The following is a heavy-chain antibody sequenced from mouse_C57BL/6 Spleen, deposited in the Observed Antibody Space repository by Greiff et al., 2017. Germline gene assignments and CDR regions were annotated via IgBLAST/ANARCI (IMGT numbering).Heavy chain of an antibody. D-gene: IGHD1-1*01. CDR1: GFNIKDDY. J-gene: IGHJ2*01. CDR3: TLYGSSLAY. CDR2: IDPENGDT. V-gene: IGHV14-4*01. Sequence: EVQLQQSGAELVRPGASVKLSCTASGFNIKDDYMHWVKQRPEQGLEWIGWIDPENGDTEYAAKFQGKATITADTSSNTAYLQLSSLTSEDTAVYYCTLYGSSLAYWGQGTTLTVSS.